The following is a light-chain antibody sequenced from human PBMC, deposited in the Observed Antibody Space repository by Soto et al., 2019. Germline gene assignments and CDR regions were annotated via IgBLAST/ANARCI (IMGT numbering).Light chain of an antibody. J-gene: IGKJ2*01. CDR1: QSVSSSY. CDR2: GAS. CDR3: QQYGSSHT. V-gene: IGKV3-20*01. Sequence: EIVLTQSPGTLSLCPGERATLSCRASQSVSSSYLAWYQQKPGQAPRLLIYGASSRATGIPDRFSGSGSGTDFTLTISRLEPEDFAVYYCQQYGSSHTFGQGTKLEIK.